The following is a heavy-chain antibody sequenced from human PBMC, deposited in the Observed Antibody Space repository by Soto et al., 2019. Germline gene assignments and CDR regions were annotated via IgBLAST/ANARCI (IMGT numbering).Heavy chain of an antibody. J-gene: IGHJ4*02. Sequence: EVQLVESGGGLVQPGGSLRLSCAASGFTFSSYWMHWVRQGPGKGLVWVSRISTDGSSTNYADSVKGRFAISRDNAKSTVYLQMNSLRAEDTAVYYCARGLKGYYGSDYCGQGTLVTVSS. CDR2: ISTDGSST. CDR1: GFTFSSYW. D-gene: IGHD3-10*01. CDR3: ARGLKGYYGSDY. V-gene: IGHV3-74*01.